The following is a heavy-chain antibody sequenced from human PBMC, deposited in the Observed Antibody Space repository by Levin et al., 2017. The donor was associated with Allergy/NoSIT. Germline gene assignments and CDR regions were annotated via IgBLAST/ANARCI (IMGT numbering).Heavy chain of an antibody. Sequence: SETLSLTCTVSGGSISSYYWSWIRQPPGKGLEWIGYIYYSGSTNYNPSLKSRVTISVDTSKNQFSLKLSSVTAADTAVYYCARVGTQSLGVEYWGQGTLVTVSS. CDR3: ARVGTQSLGVEY. CDR1: GGSISSYY. V-gene: IGHV4-59*01. J-gene: IGHJ4*02. CDR2: IYYSGST. D-gene: IGHD1-14*01.